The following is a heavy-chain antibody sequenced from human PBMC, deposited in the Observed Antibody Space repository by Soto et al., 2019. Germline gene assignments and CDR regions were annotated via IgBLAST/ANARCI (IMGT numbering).Heavy chain of an antibody. CDR3: AREPIGYSSGWEQNDAFDI. J-gene: IGHJ3*02. CDR2: IWYDGSNK. Sequence: GGSLRLSCAASGFTFSSYGMHWVRQAPGKGLEWVAVIWYDGSNKYYADSVKGRFTISRDNSKNTLYLQMNSLRAEDTAVYYCAREPIGYSSGWEQNDAFDIWGQGTMVTVSS. V-gene: IGHV3-33*01. CDR1: GFTFSSYG. D-gene: IGHD6-19*01.